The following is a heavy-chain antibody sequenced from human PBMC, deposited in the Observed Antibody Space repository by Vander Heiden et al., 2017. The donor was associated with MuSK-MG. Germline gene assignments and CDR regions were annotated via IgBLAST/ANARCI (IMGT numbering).Heavy chain of an antibody. V-gene: IGHV3-23*01. D-gene: IGHD5-12*01. Sequence: EVQLLESGGGLVQPGGSLRLSCAASGCTFSGYAMSWVRQAPGKGLEWVSAISGSGGSTYYADSVKGRFTISRDNSKNTLYLQMNSLRAEDTAVYYCAKDEGNRMATIQLDYWGQGTLVTVSS. J-gene: IGHJ4*02. CDR2: ISGSGGST. CDR1: GCTFSGYA. CDR3: AKDEGNRMATIQLDY.